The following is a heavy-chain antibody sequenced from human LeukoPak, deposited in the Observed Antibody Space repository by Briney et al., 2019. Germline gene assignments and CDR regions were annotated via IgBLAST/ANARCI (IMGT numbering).Heavy chain of an antibody. V-gene: IGHV4-59*01. CDR1: GGSISSYY. CDR3: ARVADTYYYDSSGYQAHIDY. D-gene: IGHD3-22*01. Sequence: PSETLSLTCTVSGGSISSYYWSWIRQPPGKGLEWIGYIYYSGSTNYNPSLKSRVTMSVDTSKNQFSLKLSSVTAADTAVYYCARVADTYYYDSSGYQAHIDYWGQGTLVTVSS. J-gene: IGHJ4*02. CDR2: IYYSGST.